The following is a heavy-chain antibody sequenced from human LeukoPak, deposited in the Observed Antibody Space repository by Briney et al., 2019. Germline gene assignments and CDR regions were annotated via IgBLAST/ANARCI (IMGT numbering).Heavy chain of an antibody. J-gene: IGHJ5*02. CDR2: LGTDGAYT. D-gene: IGHD4-11*01. Sequence: GGSLRLSCAASGLNLRDYWMHWVRQAPGKGLVWVSRLGTDGAYTNYADSVRGRFTISRDNAKNTLYLQMDSLRAEDTAFYYCVRDPSNSGNWFDLWGQGTLVTVSS. CDR1: GLNLRDYW. V-gene: IGHV3-74*01. CDR3: VRDPSNSGNWFDL.